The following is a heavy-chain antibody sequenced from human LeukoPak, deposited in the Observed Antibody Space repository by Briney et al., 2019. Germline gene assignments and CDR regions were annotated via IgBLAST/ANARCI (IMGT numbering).Heavy chain of an antibody. V-gene: IGHV4-59*01. J-gene: IGHJ4*02. CDR2: NYYSGST. CDR3: ARDQLWFGY. D-gene: IGHD5-18*01. Sequence: PSETLSLTCTVSGGSISSYYWSWIRQPPGKGLEWIGYNYYSGSTNYNPSLKSRVTISVDTSKNQFSLKLSSVTAADTAVYYCARDQLWFGYWGQGTLVTVSS. CDR1: GGSISSYY.